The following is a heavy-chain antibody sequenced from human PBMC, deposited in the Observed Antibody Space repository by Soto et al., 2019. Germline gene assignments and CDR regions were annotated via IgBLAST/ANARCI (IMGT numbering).Heavy chain of an antibody. CDR1: GGSISSYY. V-gene: IGHV4-59*01. CDR3: ARGALTTYFAY. Sequence: QVQLQESGPGLVKPSETLSLTCAVSGGSISSYYWIWIRQPPGEGLEWIGYFYYSGSTNYNPSLKSRVTISVDTSKNQFSLKLSSVTAADTAVYYCARGALTTYFAYWGQGTLVTVSS. CDR2: FYYSGST. J-gene: IGHJ4*02.